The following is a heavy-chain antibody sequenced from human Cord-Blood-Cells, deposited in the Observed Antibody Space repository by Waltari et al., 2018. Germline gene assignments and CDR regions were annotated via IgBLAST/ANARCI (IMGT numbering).Heavy chain of an antibody. D-gene: IGHD3-10*01. CDR1: GGTFSSYA. V-gene: IGHV1-69*01. Sequence: QVQLVQSGAEVKKPGSSVKVSCKASGGTFSSYAISWVRQAPGQGLEWMGGIIPIFGTANYAQKFQGRVTITAAESTSTAYMELSSLRSEDTAVYYCARVIMVRGVIITYYFDYWGQGTLVTVSS. J-gene: IGHJ4*02. CDR2: IIPIFGTA. CDR3: ARVIMVRGVIITYYFDY.